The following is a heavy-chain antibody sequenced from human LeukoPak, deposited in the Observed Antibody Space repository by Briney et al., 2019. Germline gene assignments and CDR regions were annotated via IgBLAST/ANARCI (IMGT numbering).Heavy chain of an antibody. D-gene: IGHD5-24*01. CDR1: GYTFTGYY. V-gene: IGHV1-2*02. CDR2: INPNSGGT. CDR3: ARVPPRVEVDFDY. Sequence: GASVKVSCKASGYTFTGYYMHWVRQAPGQGLEWMGWINPNSGGTNYAQKFQGRVTMTRDTSISTAYMELSRLRSDDTAVYYCARVPPRVEVDFDYWGQGTLVTVSS. J-gene: IGHJ4*02.